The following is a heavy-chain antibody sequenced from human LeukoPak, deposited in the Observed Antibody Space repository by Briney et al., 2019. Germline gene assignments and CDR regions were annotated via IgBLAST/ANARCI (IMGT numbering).Heavy chain of an antibody. CDR2: IKQDGSEK. CDR1: GFTFSSYW. CDR3: ARDLIDYGDYFYYYYYMDV. D-gene: IGHD4-17*01. Sequence: PGGSLRLSCAASGFTFSSYWMSWVRQAPGKGLEWVANIKQDGSEKYYVDSVKGRFTISRDNAKNSLYLQMNCLRAEDTAVYYCARDLIDYGDYFYYYYYMDVWGKGTTVTVSS. V-gene: IGHV3-7*01. J-gene: IGHJ6*03.